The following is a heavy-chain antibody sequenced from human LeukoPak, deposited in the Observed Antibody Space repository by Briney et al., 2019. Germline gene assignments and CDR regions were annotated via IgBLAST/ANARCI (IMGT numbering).Heavy chain of an antibody. V-gene: IGHV3-43*02. J-gene: IGHJ4*02. CDR3: AKDKGGWLQLSY. CDR2: ISGDGGST. D-gene: IGHD5-24*01. CDR1: GFTFDDYA. Sequence: GGSLRLSCAASGFTFDDYAMHWVRQAQGKGLEWDSLISGDGGSTYYADSVKGRFTISRDNSKNSLYLQMNSLRTEDTALYYCAKDKGGWLQLSYWGQGTLVTVSS.